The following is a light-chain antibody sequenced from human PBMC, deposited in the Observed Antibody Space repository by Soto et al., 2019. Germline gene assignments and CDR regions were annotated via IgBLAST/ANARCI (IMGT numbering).Light chain of an antibody. V-gene: IGLV1-44*01. CDR2: SNN. J-gene: IGLJ2*01. CDR1: SSNIGSNT. Sequence: QSVLTQPPSASGTPGQRVTISCSGSSSNIGSNTVNWYQQLPGTAPKLLIYSNNQRPSGDPDRFSGSKSGTSASLAISGLQSEDAADYYCAAWDDSLNGPVFGGGTKVTVL. CDR3: AAWDDSLNGPV.